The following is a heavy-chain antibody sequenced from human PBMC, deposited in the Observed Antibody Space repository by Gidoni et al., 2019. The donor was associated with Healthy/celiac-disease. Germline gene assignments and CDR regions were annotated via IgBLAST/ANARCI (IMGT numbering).Heavy chain of an antibody. CDR3: ARERGYSYS. Sequence: EVQLVESGGGLVQPGGSLSLSCAASGFTVSSYYMSWVRQAPGKGLGWVSVIYSGGSTCYADSVKGRFTISRDNSKNTLYLQMNSLRAEDTAVYYCARERGYSYSWGQGTLVTVSS. D-gene: IGHD5-18*01. CDR1: GFTVSSYY. J-gene: IGHJ5*02. V-gene: IGHV3-66*01. CDR2: IYSGGST.